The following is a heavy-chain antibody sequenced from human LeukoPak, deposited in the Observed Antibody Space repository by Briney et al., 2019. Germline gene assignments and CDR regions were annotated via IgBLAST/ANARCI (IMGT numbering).Heavy chain of an antibody. V-gene: IGHV3-23*01. CDR3: AKAADYYDSSGFSSSEYFQH. D-gene: IGHD3-22*01. J-gene: IGHJ1*01. CDR1: GFTFSSYA. Sequence: PGGSLRLSCAASGFTFSSYAMSWVRQAPGKGLEWVSAISGSGGSTYYADFVKGRFTISRDNSKNTLYLQMNSLRAEDTAVYYCAKAADYYDSSGFSSSEYFQHWGQGTLVTVSS. CDR2: ISGSGGST.